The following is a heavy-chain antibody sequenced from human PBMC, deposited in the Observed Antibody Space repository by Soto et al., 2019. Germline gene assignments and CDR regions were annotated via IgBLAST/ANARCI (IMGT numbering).Heavy chain of an antibody. J-gene: IGHJ6*02. Sequence: QVQLVESGGGVVQPGRSLRLSCAASGFTFSSYGMHWVRQAPGKGLEWVAVIWYDGSNKYYADSVKGRFTISRDNSKNTMYLQMNSMRAEDTDVYYCARESSYYDFWSGYYPYYYGMDVWGQGTTVTVSS. CDR3: ARESSYYDFWSGYYPYYYGMDV. CDR1: GFTFSSYG. D-gene: IGHD3-3*01. CDR2: IWYDGSNK. V-gene: IGHV3-33*01.